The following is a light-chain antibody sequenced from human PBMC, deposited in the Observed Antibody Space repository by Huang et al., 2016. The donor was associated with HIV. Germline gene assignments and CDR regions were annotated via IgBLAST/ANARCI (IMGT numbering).Light chain of an antibody. CDR1: QGIRNS. V-gene: IGKV1-NL1*01. CDR2: AAS. Sequence: DIQMTQSPSSLSASAGDRVTITCRASQGIRNSLAWYQHKPGRAPKLLLYAASRLQSGVPSRFIGSGSGTDYTLTISSLQPEDFATYYCQQYYSTPSLTFGGGTKVEIK. CDR3: QQYYSTPSLT. J-gene: IGKJ4*01.